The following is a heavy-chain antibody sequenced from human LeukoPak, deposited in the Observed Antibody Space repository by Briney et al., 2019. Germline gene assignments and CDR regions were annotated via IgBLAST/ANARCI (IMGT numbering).Heavy chain of an antibody. J-gene: IGHJ6*03. D-gene: IGHD5-24*01. V-gene: IGHV1-2*02. CDR1: GYTFTGYY. CDR2: INPNSGGT. CDR3: ARAYIVNTNGDNVYYYMDV. Sequence: ASVKVSCKASGYTFTGYYMHWVRQAPGQGLEWMGWINPNSGGTKYAQKFQGRVTMTRDTSISTAYMELSSLTSDDTAVYYCARAYIVNTNGDNVYYYMDVWGTGTTVTVSS.